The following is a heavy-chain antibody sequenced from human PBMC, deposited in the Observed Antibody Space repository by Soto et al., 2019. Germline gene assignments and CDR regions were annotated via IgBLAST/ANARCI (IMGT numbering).Heavy chain of an antibody. J-gene: IGHJ4*02. CDR3: ASEAVAGDY. D-gene: IGHD6-19*01. CDR1: GFTFSTYA. V-gene: IGHV3-7*01. CDR2: IKDSGSET. Sequence: PGGSLRLSCAASGFTFSTYAMSWVRQAPGKGLEWVADIKDSGSETYYADSVKGRFTIARDNSKNSLYLQMNSLRAEDTAVYYCASEAVAGDYWGQGTLVTVSS.